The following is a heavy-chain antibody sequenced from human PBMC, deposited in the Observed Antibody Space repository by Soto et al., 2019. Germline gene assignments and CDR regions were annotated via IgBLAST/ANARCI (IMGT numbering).Heavy chain of an antibody. V-gene: IGHV4-34*01. D-gene: IGHD6-13*01. CDR3: ARGRHGAAGLHDAFDI. CDR2: INHSGST. Sequence: SETLSLTCAVYGGSFSGYYWSWIRQPPGKGLEWIGEINHSGSTNYNPSLKGRVTISVDTSKNQFSLKLSSVTAADTAVYYCARGRHGAAGLHDAFDIWGQGTMVTVSS. CDR1: GGSFSGYY. J-gene: IGHJ3*02.